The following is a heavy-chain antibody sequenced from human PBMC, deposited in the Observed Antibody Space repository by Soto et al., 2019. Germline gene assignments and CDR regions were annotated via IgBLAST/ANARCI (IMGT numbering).Heavy chain of an antibody. CDR3: TKDNYYYGSGSPSY. CDR2: ISGSGGIT. J-gene: IGHJ4*02. V-gene: IGHV3-23*01. CDR1: GFTFSNYV. D-gene: IGHD3-10*01. Sequence: DVQLLESGGGLVQPGGSLRLSCAASGFTFSNYVMSWVRQAPGKGLEWVSAISGSGGITYYADSVKGRFTISRDNSKNTVYVQMNSLRAEDTAVYYCTKDNYYYGSGSPSYWGQGTLVTVSS.